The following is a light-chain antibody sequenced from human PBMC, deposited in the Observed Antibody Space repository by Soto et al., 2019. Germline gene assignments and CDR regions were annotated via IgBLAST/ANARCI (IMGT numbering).Light chain of an antibody. V-gene: IGLV1-40*01. CDR1: SSNIGAGYD. J-gene: IGLJ2*01. Sequence: QSVLTQPPSVGGAPGQRVTISCTGSSSNIGAGYDVHWYQQLPGTAPKLLIYGNSSRPSGVPDRFSGSKSGTSASLAITGLQAEDEADYYCQSYDSSLSGVVFGGGTKLTVL. CDR2: GNS. CDR3: QSYDSSLSGVV.